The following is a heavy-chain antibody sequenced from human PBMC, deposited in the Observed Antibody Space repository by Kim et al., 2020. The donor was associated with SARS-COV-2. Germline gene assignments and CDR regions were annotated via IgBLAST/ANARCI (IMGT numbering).Heavy chain of an antibody. Sequence: GYADSVKGPFTISRDNAKNSLYLQMNSLRAEDTALYYCAKGGGSSGWYDYWGQGTLVTVSS. D-gene: IGHD6-19*01. CDR3: AKGGGSSGWYDY. V-gene: IGHV3-9*01. J-gene: IGHJ4*02.